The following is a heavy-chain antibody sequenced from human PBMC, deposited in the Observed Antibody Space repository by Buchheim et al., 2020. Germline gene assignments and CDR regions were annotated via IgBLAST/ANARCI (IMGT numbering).Heavy chain of an antibody. Sequence: QVQLVESGGGVVQPGRSLRLSCAASGFTFSSYGMHWVRQAPGKGLEWVAVISYDGSNKYYGDSVKGRFNISRDNPKKTLYLQMNSLRGEDTAVYFCAKDMDRGIAAPLDYWGQGTL. CDR2: ISYDGSNK. CDR1: GFTFSSYG. J-gene: IGHJ4*02. CDR3: AKDMDRGIAAPLDY. D-gene: IGHD6-6*01. V-gene: IGHV3-30*18.